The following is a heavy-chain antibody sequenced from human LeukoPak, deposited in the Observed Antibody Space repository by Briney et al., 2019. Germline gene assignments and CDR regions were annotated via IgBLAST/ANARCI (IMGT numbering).Heavy chain of an antibody. D-gene: IGHD3-10*01. CDR3: ARGADHGGSYYPD. CDR2: MKTDGTRI. CDR1: GFRFSNSW. Sequence: EGSLRLSCAASGFRFSNSWMYWVRQGPGKGPVWVSRMKTDGTRIEYADSVKGRFTISRDNAKNTLFLQMSSLRVEDTAVYYCARGADHGGSYYPDWGQGTRVTVSS. J-gene: IGHJ4*02. V-gene: IGHV3-74*01.